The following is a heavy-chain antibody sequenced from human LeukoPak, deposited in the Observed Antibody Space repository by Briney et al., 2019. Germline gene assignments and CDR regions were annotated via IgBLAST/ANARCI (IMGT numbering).Heavy chain of an antibody. CDR2: IYSGDNT. V-gene: IGHV3-66*01. D-gene: IGHD4-17*01. Sequence: GGSLRLSCAASGFTFSSNYMSWVRQATGKGLEWVSDIYSGDNTNYADSVKGRFTISRDNSKNTLYLQMNSLKAEDTAVYYCARGATTTVTTDYWGQGTLVTASS. J-gene: IGHJ4*02. CDR1: GFTFSSNY. CDR3: ARGATTTVTTDY.